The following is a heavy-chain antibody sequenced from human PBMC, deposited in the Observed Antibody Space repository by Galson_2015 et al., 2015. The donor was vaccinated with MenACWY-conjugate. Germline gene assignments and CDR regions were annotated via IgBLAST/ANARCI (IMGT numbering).Heavy chain of an antibody. D-gene: IGHD3-3*01. CDR3: ARPRLDYDFWSGYGGYYYYGMDV. Sequence: QSGAEVKKPGESLKISCTGSGYSFTSYWISWVRQMPGKGLEWMGRIDPSDSYTNYSPSFQGHVTISADKSISTAYLQWSSLKASDTAMYYCARPRLDYDFWSGYGGYYYYGMDVWGQGTTVTVSS. CDR1: GYSFTSYW. V-gene: IGHV5-10-1*01. J-gene: IGHJ6*02. CDR2: IDPSDSYT.